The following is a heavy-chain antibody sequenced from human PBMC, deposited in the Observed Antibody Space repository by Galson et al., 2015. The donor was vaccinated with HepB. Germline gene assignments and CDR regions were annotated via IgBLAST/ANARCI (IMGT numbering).Heavy chain of an antibody. CDR1: GFTFSSYW. J-gene: IGHJ6*02. D-gene: IGHD3-3*01. V-gene: IGHV3-7*03. CDR3: ARDYRNAPLPYDFWSGYSGMDV. Sequence: SLRLSCAASGFTFSSYWMSWVRQAPGKGLEWVANIKQDGSEKYYVDSVKGRFTISRDNAKNSLYLQMNSLRAEDTAVYYCARDYRNAPLPYDFWSGYSGMDVWGQGTTVTVSS. CDR2: IKQDGSEK.